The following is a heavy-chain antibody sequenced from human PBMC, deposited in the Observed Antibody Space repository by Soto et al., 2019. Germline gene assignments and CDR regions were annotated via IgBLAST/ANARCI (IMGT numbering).Heavy chain of an antibody. CDR3: ARDPSRPQYYYYGMDG. CDR2: IWYDGSNK. V-gene: IGHV3-33*01. CDR1: GFTFSSYG. Sequence: GGSLRLSCAASGFTFSSYGMHWVRQAPGKGLEWVAVIWYDGSNKYYADSVKGRFTISRDNSKNTLYLQMNSLRAEDTAVYYCARDPSRPQYYYYGMDGWGQGTTVTVSS. J-gene: IGHJ6*02.